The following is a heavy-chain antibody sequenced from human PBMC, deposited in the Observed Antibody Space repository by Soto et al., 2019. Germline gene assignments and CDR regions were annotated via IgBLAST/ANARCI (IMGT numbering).Heavy chain of an antibody. V-gene: IGHV1-18*01. CDR3: ARDRAFGPGSLDY. CDR2: VSGYNGNT. D-gene: IGHD3-16*01. CDR1: GYSFTTDG. J-gene: IGHJ4*02. Sequence: QVQLVQSGAEMKKPWASVKVSCKASGYSFTTDGMSWARQAPGQGLEWVGWVSGYNGNTNYAQKFQGRVTMTTDTSTATAYMELRSLRSEDPAVYYCARDRAFGPGSLDYWGQGILVTVSS.